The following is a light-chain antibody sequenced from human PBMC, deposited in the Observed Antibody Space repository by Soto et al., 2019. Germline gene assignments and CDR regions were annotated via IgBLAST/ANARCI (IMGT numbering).Light chain of an antibody. Sequence: QSALTQPASVSGSPRQSITISCTGTSSDVGGYDYVSWYQQHPGKVPKLIIYDVSNRPSGVSNRFSGSKSGNTASLTISGLQADDEADYYCSSYTSSYTYVFGTGTKLTVL. CDR2: DVS. CDR1: SSDVGGYDY. CDR3: SSYTSSYTYV. J-gene: IGLJ1*01. V-gene: IGLV2-14*01.